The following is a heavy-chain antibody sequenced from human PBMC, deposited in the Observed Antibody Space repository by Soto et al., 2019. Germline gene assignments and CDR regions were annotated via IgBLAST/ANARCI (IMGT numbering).Heavy chain of an antibody. D-gene: IGHD1-26*01. J-gene: IGHJ6*03. CDR3: ARRREANNYYHYYMDV. CDR1: GFTFSSYS. V-gene: IGHV3-64*01. CDR2: ISSLGDAT. Sequence: GGSLRLSCGASGFTFSSYSMHWVRQAPGKGLEHVATISSLGDATYYAQSVRGRFILSRDNSKSTLYLQMGSLRLEDMAVYYCARRREANNYYHYYMDVWGKGATVTVSS.